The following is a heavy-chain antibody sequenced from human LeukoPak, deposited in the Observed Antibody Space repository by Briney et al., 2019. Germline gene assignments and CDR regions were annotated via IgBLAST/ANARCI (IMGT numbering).Heavy chain of an antibody. Sequence: PSETLSLTCTVSGGSFSGYLWSWIRQPPGKGLEWIGEINYNGEITNYNPSLKSRATLSVDTSTNQFSLKLTSVTAADTAVYYCARLVVAAYYYYYGMDVWGQGTTVTVSS. D-gene: IGHD2-15*01. V-gene: IGHV4-34*01. J-gene: IGHJ6*02. CDR2: INYNGEIT. CDR1: GGSFSGYL. CDR3: ARLVVAAYYYYYGMDV.